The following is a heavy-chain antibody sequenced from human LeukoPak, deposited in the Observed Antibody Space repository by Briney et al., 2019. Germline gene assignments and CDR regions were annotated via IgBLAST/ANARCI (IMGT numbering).Heavy chain of an antibody. V-gene: IGHV1-69*04. Sequence: SVKVSCKASGGTFSSYAISWVRQAPGQGLEWMGRIIPILGIANYAQKFQGRVTITADKSTSTAYMELSSLRSEDTAVYYCARDISSGSCYPDAFDIWGQGTMVTVSS. J-gene: IGHJ3*02. CDR3: ARDISSGSCYPDAFDI. CDR1: GGTFSSYA. CDR2: IIPILGIA. D-gene: IGHD3-10*01.